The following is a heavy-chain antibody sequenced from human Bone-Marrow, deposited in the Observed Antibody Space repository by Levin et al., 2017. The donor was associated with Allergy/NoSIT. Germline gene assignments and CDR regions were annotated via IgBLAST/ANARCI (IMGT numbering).Heavy chain of an antibody. V-gene: IGHV3-30*18. CDR1: GFTFSSYG. Sequence: GESLKISCAASGFTFSSYGMHWVRQAPGKGLEWVAVISYDGSNKYYADSVKGRFTISRDNSKNTLYLQMNSLRAEDTAVYYCAKDYRNNGFDYWGQGTLVTVSS. D-gene: IGHD2-8*01. CDR2: ISYDGSNK. J-gene: IGHJ4*02. CDR3: AKDYRNNGFDY.